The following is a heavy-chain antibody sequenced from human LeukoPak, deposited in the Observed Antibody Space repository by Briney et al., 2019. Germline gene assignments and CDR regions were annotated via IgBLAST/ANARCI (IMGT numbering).Heavy chain of an antibody. CDR3: AREVGPPDY. V-gene: IGHV1-18*01. CDR2: IRAYNGIT. CDR1: GGTFSSYA. J-gene: IGHJ4*02. Sequence: ASVQVSCKASGGTFSSYAFSWLGQPPAQGVECMGCIRAYNGITNYVQKLQGRVTMTTDTSTSTAYMELRSLRSHDTAVYYCAREVGPPDYWGEGTLVTVSS.